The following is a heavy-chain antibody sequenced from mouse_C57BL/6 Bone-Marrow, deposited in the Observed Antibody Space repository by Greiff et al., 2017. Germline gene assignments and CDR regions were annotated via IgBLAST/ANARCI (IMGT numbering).Heavy chain of an antibody. Sequence: EVKLVESGGGLVQPGGSLKLSCAASGFTFSDYGMAWVRQAPRKGPEWVAFISNLAYSIYYADTVTGRFTITRENAKNTLYLEMSSLRSEDTAMYYCARRGVYYSNYDYAMDYWGQGTSVTVSS. V-gene: IGHV5-15*01. CDR1: GFTFSDYG. CDR3: ARRGVYYSNYDYAMDY. J-gene: IGHJ4*01. CDR2: ISNLAYSI. D-gene: IGHD2-5*01.